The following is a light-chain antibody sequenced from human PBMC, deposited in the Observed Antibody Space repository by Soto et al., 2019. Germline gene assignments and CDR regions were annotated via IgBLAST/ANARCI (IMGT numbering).Light chain of an antibody. V-gene: IGKV1-12*01. CDR2: AAS. J-gene: IGKJ1*01. CDR3: KQSKSFSLT. CDR1: QVIDRW. Sequence: DIQMPTSPSSLSASVGDRVPITCRASQVIDRWLAWYQQQPGKAPKLLIYAASSLRSGVPSGFSGSGAGTNFSLTISSLQPAEFATYYCKQSKSFSLTFGRGTQVDNK.